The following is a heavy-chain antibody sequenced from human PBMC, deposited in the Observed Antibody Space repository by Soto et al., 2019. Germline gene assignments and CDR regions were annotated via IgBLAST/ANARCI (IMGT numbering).Heavy chain of an antibody. CDR3: AKEGYDSGWYWDS. J-gene: IGHJ4*02. CDR1: GFTFSPSA. CDR2: ITSSGSEA. Sequence: PGGSLRLLCAPSGFTFSPSAMTRVPQAPGKRLKYVSSITSSGSEAFHAASVKGRFTMSRDNSKIMLYLQMNSLRAEDTAVYYCAKEGYDSGWYWDSRGQGALVTVSS. V-gene: IGHV3-23*01. D-gene: IGHD6-19*01.